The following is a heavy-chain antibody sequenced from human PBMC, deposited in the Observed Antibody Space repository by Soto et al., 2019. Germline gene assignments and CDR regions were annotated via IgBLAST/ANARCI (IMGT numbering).Heavy chain of an antibody. CDR3: ARGIFYAFDI. V-gene: IGHV4-30-2*01. J-gene: IGHJ3*02. D-gene: IGHD3-9*01. CDR1: GGSISSGGYS. Sequence: SETLSLTCAVSGGSISSGGYSWCWIRQPPGKGLEWIGYIYNSGSTYYNPSLKSRVTISLDRSKNQFSLKLSSVAAADTAVYYCARGIFYAFDIWGQGTMVTVSS. CDR2: IYNSGST.